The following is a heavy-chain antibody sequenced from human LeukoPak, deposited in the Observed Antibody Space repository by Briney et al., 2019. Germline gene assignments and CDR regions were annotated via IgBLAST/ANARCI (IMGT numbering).Heavy chain of an antibody. V-gene: IGHV4-39*01. Sequence: SETLSLTCSVSGGSISSGSDHWAWIRQPQGKGLEWIGSIYYSGSTDYNPSLKSRVTISVDASKIQFSLKLSSVTAADTAVYYCARRIAVAGHLYLDLWGRGTLSLSPQ. CDR2: IYYSGST. D-gene: IGHD6-19*01. J-gene: IGHJ2*01. CDR3: ARRIAVAGHLYLDL. CDR1: GGSISSGSDH.